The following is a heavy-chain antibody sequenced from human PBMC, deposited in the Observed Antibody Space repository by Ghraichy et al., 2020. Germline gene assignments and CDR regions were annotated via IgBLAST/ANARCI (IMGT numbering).Heavy chain of an antibody. CDR1: GFTFSSYA. Sequence: GGSLRLSCAASGFTFSSYAMSWVRQAPGKGLEWVSAISGSGGSTYYADSVKGRFTISRDNSKNTLYLQMNSLRAEDTAVYYCAKFNSGWTPVHGAFDYWGQGTLVTVSS. CDR2: ISGSGGST. D-gene: IGHD6-19*01. J-gene: IGHJ4*02. CDR3: AKFNSGWTPVHGAFDY. V-gene: IGHV3-23*01.